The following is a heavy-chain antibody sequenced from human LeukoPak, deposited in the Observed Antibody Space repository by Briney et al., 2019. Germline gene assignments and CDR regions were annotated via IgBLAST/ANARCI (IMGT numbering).Heavy chain of an antibody. V-gene: IGHV1-8*01. CDR3: ARGRVADPFDY. J-gene: IGHJ4*02. CDR2: MNPNSGNT. D-gene: IGHD6-19*01. CDR1: GYTFTSYD. Sequence: ASVKVSCKVSGYTFTSYDINWVRQAPGQGLEWMGWMNPNSGNTGYAQKFQGRVTMTRNTSISTAYMELSSLRSEDTAVYYCARGRVADPFDYWGQGTLVTVSS.